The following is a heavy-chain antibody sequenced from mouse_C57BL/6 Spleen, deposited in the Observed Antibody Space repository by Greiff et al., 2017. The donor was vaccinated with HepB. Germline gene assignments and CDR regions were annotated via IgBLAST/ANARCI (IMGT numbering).Heavy chain of an antibody. J-gene: IGHJ4*01. CDR2: ISDGGSYT. CDR1: GFTFSSYA. V-gene: IGHV5-4*01. Sequence: DVMLVESGGGLVKPGGSLKLSCAASGFTFSSYAMSWVRQTPEKRLEWVATISDGGSYTYYPDNVKGRFTISRDNAKNNLYLQMSHLKSEDTAMYYCARDNYDERAMDYWGQGTSVTVSS. D-gene: IGHD2-4*01. CDR3: ARDNYDERAMDY.